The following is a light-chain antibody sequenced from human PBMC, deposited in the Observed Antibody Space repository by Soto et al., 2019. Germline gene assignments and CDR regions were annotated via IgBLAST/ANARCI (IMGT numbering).Light chain of an antibody. CDR2: DVS. CDR1: SSDVGGYNY. CDR3: CSYAGSYTAPYV. Sequence: QSVLTQPRSVSGSPGQSVTISCTGNSSDVGGYNYVSWYQQHPGKAPKLMIYDVSKRPSGVPDRFSGSKSGNTASLTISGLQAEDEADYYCCSYAGSYTAPYVFGTGTKVTVL. J-gene: IGLJ1*01. V-gene: IGLV2-11*01.